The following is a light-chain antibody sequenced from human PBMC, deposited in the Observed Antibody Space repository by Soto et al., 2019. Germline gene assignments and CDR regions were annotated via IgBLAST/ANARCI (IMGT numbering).Light chain of an antibody. CDR1: NVGGKS. J-gene: IGLJ2*01. V-gene: IGLV3-21*02. Sequence: SSELTQPPSVSLAPGQTATITCVGDNVGGKSVHWYQQKAGQAPVLVIHEDSDRPSGIPERFSGSNSANTATLTITRVEVGDEAAYYCQVWDTVSLHAIFGGGTKLTVL. CDR3: QVWDTVSLHAI. CDR2: EDS.